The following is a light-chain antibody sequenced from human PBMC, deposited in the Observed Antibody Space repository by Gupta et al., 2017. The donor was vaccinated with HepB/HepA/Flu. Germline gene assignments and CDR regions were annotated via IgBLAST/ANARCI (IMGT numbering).Light chain of an antibody. CDR2: FGS. V-gene: IGKV6-21*01. CDR1: ENIRSS. Sequence: VLPQSPDFLSVTPKEKVTITCRASENIRSSLHWYQQRPDQSPKLLIKFGSQSLSGVPSRFSGSGSGTDFTLTINSLEPEDAATYYCHQSSSLPWTFGQGTKVELK. J-gene: IGKJ1*01. CDR3: HQSSSLPWT.